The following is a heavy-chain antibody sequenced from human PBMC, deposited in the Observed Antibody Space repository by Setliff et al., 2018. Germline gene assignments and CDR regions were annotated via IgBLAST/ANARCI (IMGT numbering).Heavy chain of an antibody. D-gene: IGHD3-3*01. J-gene: IGHJ3*02. Sequence: ASVKVSCKASGYTFTSYDINWVRQATGQGLEWVGWMNPNSGNTGYAQKFQGRVTMTRNTSISTAYMELSRLTSDDTAVYYCAREFGDYDFWSGYYTNDAFDIWGQGTMVTVSS. V-gene: IGHV1-8*02. CDR1: GYTFTSYD. CDR2: MNPNSGNT. CDR3: AREFGDYDFWSGYYTNDAFDI.